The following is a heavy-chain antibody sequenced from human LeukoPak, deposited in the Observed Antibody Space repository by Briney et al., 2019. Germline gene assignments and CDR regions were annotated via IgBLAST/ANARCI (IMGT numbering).Heavy chain of an antibody. J-gene: IGHJ4*02. D-gene: IGHD3-22*01. V-gene: IGHV4-34*01. Sequence: RPSETLSLTCAVFGGSFSGYYWSWIRQPPGRGLEWIGEINHSGSTNYNPSLKSRVTISVDTSKNQFSLKLSSVTAADTAVYYCARALPGYFDTSGYYFDYWGQGTLVTVSS. CDR2: INHSGST. CDR3: ARALPGYFDTSGYYFDY. CDR1: GGSFSGYY.